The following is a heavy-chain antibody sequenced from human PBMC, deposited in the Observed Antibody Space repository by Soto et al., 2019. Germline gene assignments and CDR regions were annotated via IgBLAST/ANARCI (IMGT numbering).Heavy chain of an antibody. J-gene: IGHJ4*02. CDR3: ASSDYDYVWGSYLD. D-gene: IGHD3-16*01. V-gene: IGHV4-4*02. CDR1: GGSISSSNW. CDR2: IHHSGST. Sequence: QVQLQEWGPGLVKPSGTLSLTCAVSGGSISSSNWWSWVRQPPGKGLEWIGEIHHSGSTNYNPSLKSRVTISVDKSKNQFSLKLSSVTAADTAVYYCASSDYDYVWGSYLDWGQGTLVTVSS.